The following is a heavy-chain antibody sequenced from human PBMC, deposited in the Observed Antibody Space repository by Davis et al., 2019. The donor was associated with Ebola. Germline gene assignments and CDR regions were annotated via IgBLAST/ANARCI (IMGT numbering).Heavy chain of an antibody. J-gene: IGHJ4*02. V-gene: IGHV2-26*01. CDR3: ARIGRRGLLRYFDWLPTMAYFDY. CDR1: GFSLSNARMG. D-gene: IGHD3-9*01. CDR2: IFSNDEK. Sequence: SGPTLVKPTETLTLTCTVSGFSLSNARMGVSWIRQPPGKALEWLAHIFSNDEKSYSTSLKSRLTISKDTSKSQVVLTMTNMDPVDTATYYCARIGRRGLLRYFDWLPTMAYFDYWGQGTLVTVSS.